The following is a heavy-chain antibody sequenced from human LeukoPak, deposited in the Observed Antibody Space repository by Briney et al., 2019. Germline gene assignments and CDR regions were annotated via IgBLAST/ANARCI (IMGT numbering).Heavy chain of an antibody. CDR2: IIPILGIA. CDR1: GGTFSSYA. V-gene: IGHV1-69*04. J-gene: IGHJ4*02. Sequence: ASVKVSCKASGGTFSSYAISWVRQAPGQGLEWMGRIIPILGIANYAQNFQGRVTITADKSTSTAYMELSSLRSEDTAVYYCSSDSSGYYSADYWGQGTLVTASS. CDR3: SSDSSGYYSADY. D-gene: IGHD3-22*01.